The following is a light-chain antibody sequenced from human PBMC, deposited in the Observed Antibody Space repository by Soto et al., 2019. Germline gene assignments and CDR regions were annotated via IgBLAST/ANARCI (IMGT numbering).Light chain of an antibody. CDR3: QQYNDWAPLT. Sequence: EIVMTQSPATVSVSPGERVTLSCRASQSIRTNVAWYHQKPGQALRLLIYDASTRATGLSSRFSASGSGTEFTLTISSLQSEDVATYYCQQYNDWAPLTFGGGTRLEI. J-gene: IGKJ4*01. CDR1: QSIRTN. CDR2: DAS. V-gene: IGKV3-15*01.